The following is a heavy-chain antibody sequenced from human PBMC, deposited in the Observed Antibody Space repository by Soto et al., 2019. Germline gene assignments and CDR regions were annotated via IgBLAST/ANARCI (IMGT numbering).Heavy chain of an antibody. CDR1: GGTFSSYA. CDR2: IIPIFGTA. CDR3: ARGWIQLWLRGWVDP. V-gene: IGHV1-69*06. D-gene: IGHD5-18*01. Sequence: GASVKVSCKASGGTFSSYAISWVRQAPGQGLEWMGGIIPIFGTANYAQKFQGRVTITADKSTSTAYMELSSLRSEDTAVYYCARGWIQLWLRGWVDPWGQGTLVTVSS. J-gene: IGHJ5*02.